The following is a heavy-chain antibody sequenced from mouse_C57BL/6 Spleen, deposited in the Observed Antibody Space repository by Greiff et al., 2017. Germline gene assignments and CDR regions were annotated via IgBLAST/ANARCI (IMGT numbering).Heavy chain of an antibody. J-gene: IGHJ1*03. D-gene: IGHD1-1*01. V-gene: IGHV3-5*01. Sequence: EVKLVESGPGLVQPSQTVFLTCTVTGISITTGNYRWSWIRPFPGNKLEWIGYIYYSGTITYNPSLTRRTTITRDTPKNQFFLEMNSLTAEDTATYYCAREDGSSYRYFDVWGTGTTVTVSS. CDR2: IYYSGTI. CDR3: AREDGSSYRYFDV. CDR1: GISITTGNYR.